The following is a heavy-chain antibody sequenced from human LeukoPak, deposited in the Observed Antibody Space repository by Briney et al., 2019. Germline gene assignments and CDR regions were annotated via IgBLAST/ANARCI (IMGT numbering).Heavy chain of an antibody. Sequence: ASVKVSCKASGYTFTGYYMHWVRQAPGQGLEWMGWINPNSGGTNYAQKFQGRVTMTRDTSISTAYMELSRLRSDDTAVYYCARGGSSGWYRDNWFDPWGQGTLVTVSS. CDR2: INPNSGGT. D-gene: IGHD6-19*01. CDR3: ARGGSSGWYRDNWFDP. V-gene: IGHV1-2*02. CDR1: GYTFTGYY. J-gene: IGHJ5*02.